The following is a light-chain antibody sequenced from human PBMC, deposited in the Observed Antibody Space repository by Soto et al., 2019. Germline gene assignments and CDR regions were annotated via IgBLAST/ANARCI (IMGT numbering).Light chain of an antibody. V-gene: IGKV3-20*01. Sequence: EIVLTQSPGTLSLSPGERATLSCRASQSVSSTYLAWYQRKPGQAPRILIYGASSRATGIPDRFSGSGSGTDFTLTISRLEPEDCAVYYCQQYGSSPQTFGQGTKLEIK. J-gene: IGKJ2*01. CDR2: GAS. CDR1: QSVSSTY. CDR3: QQYGSSPQT.